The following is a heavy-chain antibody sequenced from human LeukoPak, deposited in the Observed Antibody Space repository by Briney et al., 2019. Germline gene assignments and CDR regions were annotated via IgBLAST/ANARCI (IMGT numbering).Heavy chain of an antibody. CDR1: GYTFTSYD. V-gene: IGHV1-8*01. D-gene: IGHD3-10*01. CDR2: LNPNSGNT. J-gene: IGHJ4*02. CDR3: ARVTYGSGSYYNGMGY. Sequence: ASVKVSXKASGYTFTSYDINWVRQATGQGLEWMGWLNPNSGNTGYAQKFQGRVTMTRNTSISTAYMELSSLRSEDTAVYYCARVTYGSGSYYNGMGYWGQGTLVTVSS.